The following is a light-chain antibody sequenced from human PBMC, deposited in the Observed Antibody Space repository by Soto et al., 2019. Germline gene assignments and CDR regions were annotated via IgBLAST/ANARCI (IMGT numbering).Light chain of an antibody. J-gene: IGLJ3*02. CDR3: SSYTNSNTGVV. CDR2: DVS. Sequence: QSALTQPASVSGSPGQSITITCTGASSDVGGYNYVSWYQQHPGKAPKLMIYDVSNRPSGVSNRFSGSKSGNTASLTISGLQAEDEADYYCSSYTNSNTGVVFGGGTKVTVL. V-gene: IGLV2-14*01. CDR1: SSDVGGYNY.